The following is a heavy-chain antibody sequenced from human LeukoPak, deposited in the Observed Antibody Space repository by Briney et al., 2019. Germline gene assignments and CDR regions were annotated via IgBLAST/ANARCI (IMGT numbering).Heavy chain of an antibody. CDR1: GGSISSYY. J-gene: IGHJ3*02. Sequence: PSETLSLTCTASGGSISSYYWSWIRQPPGKGLEWIGEINHSGSTNYNPSLKSRVTISVDTSKNQFSLKLSSVTAADTAVYYCARELEYYDFWSGIRATDAFDIWGQGTMVTVSS. D-gene: IGHD3-3*01. CDR2: INHSGST. CDR3: ARELEYYDFWSGIRATDAFDI. V-gene: IGHV4-34*01.